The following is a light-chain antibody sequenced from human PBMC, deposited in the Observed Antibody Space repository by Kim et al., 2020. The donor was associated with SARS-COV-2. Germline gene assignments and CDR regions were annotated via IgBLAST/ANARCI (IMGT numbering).Light chain of an antibody. Sequence: SASIGDRVTITCRASQNISSYLNWYQQKPGKAPNLLIYAASSLQSGVPSRFSGSGSGTDFTLTISSLQPEDFATYYCQQSYSTLYTFGQGTKLEI. J-gene: IGKJ2*01. CDR1: QNISSY. V-gene: IGKV1-39*01. CDR2: AAS. CDR3: QQSYSTLYT.